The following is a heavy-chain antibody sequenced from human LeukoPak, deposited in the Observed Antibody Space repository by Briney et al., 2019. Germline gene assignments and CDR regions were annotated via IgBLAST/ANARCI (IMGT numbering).Heavy chain of an antibody. J-gene: IGHJ4*02. CDR3: ARDASDYGGNSD. V-gene: IGHV3-NL1*01. CDR1: GFTFSRFG. D-gene: IGHD4-23*01. Sequence: PGKSLRLSCAASGFTFSRFGMHWVRQAPGKGLEWVSVIYSGGSTYYADSVKGRFTISRDNSKNTLYLQMNSLRAEDTAVYYCARDASDYGGNSDWGQGTLVTVSS. CDR2: IYSGGST.